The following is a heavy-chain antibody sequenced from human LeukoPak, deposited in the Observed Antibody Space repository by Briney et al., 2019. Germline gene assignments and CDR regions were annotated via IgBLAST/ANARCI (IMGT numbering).Heavy chain of an antibody. J-gene: IGHJ5*02. Sequence: SETLSLTCAGYGGSFSGYYWSWIRQPPGKGLEWIGEINHNGSTNYNPSLKSRVTISVDTSKNQFSLKLSSVTAADTAVYYCARGVRYDFWSGYYMVGNWFDPWGQGTLVTVSS. CDR1: GGSFSGYY. CDR3: ARGVRYDFWSGYYMVGNWFDP. V-gene: IGHV4-34*01. CDR2: INHNGST. D-gene: IGHD3-3*01.